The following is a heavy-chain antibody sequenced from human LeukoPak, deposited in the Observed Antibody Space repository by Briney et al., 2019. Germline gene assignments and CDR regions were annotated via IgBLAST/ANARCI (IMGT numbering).Heavy chain of an antibody. Sequence: GGSLRLSCTASGFTFGDYAMSWVRQAPGKGLEWVGFISSKAYGGTTEYAASVKGRFTVSRDDSKNIAYLQMNNLKAEDTAVYYCTRVSLVVASVFFDYWGQGTLVTVSS. V-gene: IGHV3-49*04. J-gene: IGHJ4*02. CDR3: TRVSLVVASVFFDY. CDR2: ISSKAYGGTT. CDR1: GFTFGDYA. D-gene: IGHD2-15*01.